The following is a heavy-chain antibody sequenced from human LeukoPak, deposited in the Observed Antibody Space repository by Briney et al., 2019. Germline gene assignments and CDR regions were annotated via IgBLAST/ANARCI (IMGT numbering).Heavy chain of an antibody. Sequence: PSETLSLTCTVSGGSTSSYYWSWIRQPPGKGLEWIGYIYYSGSTNYNPSLKSRVTISVDTSKNQFSLKLSSVTAADTAVYYCARVRSSGWLDYWGQGTLVTVSS. CDR1: GGSTSSYY. D-gene: IGHD6-25*01. CDR3: ARVRSSGWLDY. CDR2: IYYSGST. V-gene: IGHV4-59*01. J-gene: IGHJ4*02.